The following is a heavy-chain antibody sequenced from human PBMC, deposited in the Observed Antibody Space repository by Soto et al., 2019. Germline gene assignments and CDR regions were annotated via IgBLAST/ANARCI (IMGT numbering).Heavy chain of an antibody. CDR3: ARTVDYFDP. J-gene: IGHJ5*02. CDR1: GDTFTRYA. Sequence: ASVKVSCKASGDTFTRYAMHWVRQAPGQGLEWMGWINTGNGNTHYSQKFQGRVTFTRDASATTAYMELSSLTSEDTAVYYCARTVDYFDPRGQGPRVTVSS. CDR2: INTGNGNT. D-gene: IGHD4-17*01. V-gene: IGHV1-3*04.